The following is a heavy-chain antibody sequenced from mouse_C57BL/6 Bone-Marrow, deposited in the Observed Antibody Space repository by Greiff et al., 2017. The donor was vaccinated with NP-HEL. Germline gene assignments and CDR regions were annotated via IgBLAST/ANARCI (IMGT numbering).Heavy chain of an antibody. V-gene: IGHV1-55*01. CDR3: ARAGFTTVVDDYAMDY. Sequence: QVHVKQPGAELVKPGASVKMSCKASGYTFTSYWITWVKQRPGQGLEWIGDIYPGSGSTNYNEKFKSKATLTVDTSSSTAYMQLSSLTSEDSAVYYCARAGFTTVVDDYAMDYWGQGTSVTVSS. D-gene: IGHD1-1*01. CDR1: GYTFTSYW. CDR2: IYPGSGST. J-gene: IGHJ4*01.